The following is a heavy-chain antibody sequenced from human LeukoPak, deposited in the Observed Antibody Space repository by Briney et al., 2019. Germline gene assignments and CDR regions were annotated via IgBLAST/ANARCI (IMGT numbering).Heavy chain of an antibody. Sequence: SETLSLTCTVSGGSISSSSYYWGWIRQPPGKGLEWIGSIYYSGSTYYNPSLKSRVTISVDTSKNQFSLKLSSVTAADTAVYYCARLRDWFDPRGQGTLVTVSS. CDR1: GGSISSSSYY. CDR2: IYYSGST. CDR3: ARLRDWFDP. V-gene: IGHV4-39*01. J-gene: IGHJ5*02.